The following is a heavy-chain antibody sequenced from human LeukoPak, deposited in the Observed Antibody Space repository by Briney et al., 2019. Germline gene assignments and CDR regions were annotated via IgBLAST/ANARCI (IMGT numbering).Heavy chain of an antibody. Sequence: ASETLSLTCAVSGGSISSYYWSWIRQPPGKGLEWIGYIYYSGSTNYNPSLKSRVTISVDTSKNQFSLKLSSVTAADTAVYYCARAHSSSFEFDYWGQGTLVTVSS. J-gene: IGHJ4*02. CDR1: GGSISSYY. CDR2: IYYSGST. V-gene: IGHV4-59*01. CDR3: ARAHSSSFEFDY. D-gene: IGHD6-6*01.